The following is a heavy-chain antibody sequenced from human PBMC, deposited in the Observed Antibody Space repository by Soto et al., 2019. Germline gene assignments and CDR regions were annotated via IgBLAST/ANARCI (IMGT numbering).Heavy chain of an antibody. CDR2: ISYDGSNK. CDR1: GFTFSSYG. Sequence: GGSLRLSCAASGFTFSSYGMHGVRQAPGKGLEWVAVISYDGSNKYYADSVKGRFTISRDNSKNTLYLQMNSLRAEDTAVYYCAKDRLYQLLYNWSEPWGQGTLVTLSS. V-gene: IGHV3-30*18. J-gene: IGHJ5*02. D-gene: IGHD2-2*01. CDR3: AKDRLYQLLYNWSEP.